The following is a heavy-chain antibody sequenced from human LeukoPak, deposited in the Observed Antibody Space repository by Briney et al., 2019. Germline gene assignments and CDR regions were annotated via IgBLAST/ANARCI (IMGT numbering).Heavy chain of an antibody. V-gene: IGHV4-59*01. Sequence: SSETLSLTCTVSGGSISSYYWSWIRQPPGKGLEWIRYIYYSGSTNYNPSLKSRVTISVDTSKNQFSLKLSSVTAADTAVYYCARDEYNWNDENWFDPWGQGTLVTVSS. CDR1: GGSISSYY. CDR3: ARDEYNWNDENWFDP. CDR2: IYYSGST. D-gene: IGHD1-20*01. J-gene: IGHJ5*02.